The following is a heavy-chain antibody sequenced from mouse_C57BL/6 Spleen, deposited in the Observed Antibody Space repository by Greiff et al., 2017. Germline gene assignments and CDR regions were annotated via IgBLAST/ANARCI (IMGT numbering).Heavy chain of an antibody. CDR1: GYAFSSSW. CDR2: IYPGDGDT. Sequence: QVHVKQSGPELVKPGASVKISCKASGYAFSSSWMNWVKQRPGKGLEWIGRIYPGDGDTNYNGKFKGKATLTADKSSSTAYMQLSSLTSEDSAVYFCARGPLSYYYGTYYAMDYWGQGTSVTVSS. D-gene: IGHD1-1*01. J-gene: IGHJ4*01. CDR3: ARGPLSYYYGTYYAMDY. V-gene: IGHV1-82*01.